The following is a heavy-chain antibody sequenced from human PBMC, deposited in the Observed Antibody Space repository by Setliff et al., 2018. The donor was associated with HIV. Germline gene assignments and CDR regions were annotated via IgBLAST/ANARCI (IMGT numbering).Heavy chain of an antibody. CDR2: IYYSGST. CDR1: GGSIRSGGYY. CDR3: ARAAPYYDYVWGSYRHFDY. D-gene: IGHD3-16*02. Sequence: LSLTCTVSGGSIRSGGYYWSWIRQHPGKGLEWIGYIYYSGSTYYNPSLKSRVTISVDTSKNQFSLKLSSVTAADTAVYYCARAAPYYDYVWGSYRHFDYWGQGTLVTVSS. J-gene: IGHJ4*02. V-gene: IGHV4-31*03.